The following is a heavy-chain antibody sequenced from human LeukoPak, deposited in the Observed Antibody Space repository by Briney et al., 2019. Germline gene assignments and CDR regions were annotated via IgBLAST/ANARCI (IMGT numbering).Heavy chain of an antibody. CDR1: GASISTYY. J-gene: IGHJ6*03. CDR2: IAPSGSA. CDR3: ARHLATTVTRGYSCHHMDV. Sequence: SETLSLTCTASGASISTYYWSWIRQPPGEGLEWIAYIAPSGSAVYNPSLNSRLTVSVDTSKNQFSLKLNSVTAADTAVYYCARHLATTVTRGYSCHHMDVWGKGTTVSVSS. V-gene: IGHV4-4*09. D-gene: IGHD4-17*01.